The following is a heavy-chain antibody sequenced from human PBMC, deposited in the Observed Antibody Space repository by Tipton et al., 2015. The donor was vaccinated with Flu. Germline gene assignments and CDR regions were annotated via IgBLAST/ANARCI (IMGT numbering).Heavy chain of an antibody. CDR2: ISWDSDRI. V-gene: IGHV3-9*01. CDR1: GFTFDDYV. CDR3: AKDRSPDTAMDSLFYYFNGQDV. J-gene: IGHJ6*02. Sequence: SLRLSCAASGFTFDDYVMHWVRQAPGKGLEWVAGISWDSDRIAYADSVKGRFTISRDNGKNSLFLQMNGLRGEDTALYFCAKDRSPDTAMDSLFYYFNGQDVWGQGTTVTVSS. D-gene: IGHD5-18*01.